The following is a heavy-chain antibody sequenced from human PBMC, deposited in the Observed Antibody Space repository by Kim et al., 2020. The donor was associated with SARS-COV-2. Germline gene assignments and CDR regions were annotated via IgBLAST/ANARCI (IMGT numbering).Heavy chain of an antibody. J-gene: IGHJ5*02. Sequence: GGSLRLSCAASGFTFRSYAMHWVRQAPGKGLEWVAVISYDGSNKYYADSVKGRFTISRDNSKNTLYLQMNSLRAEDTAVYYCAREGPGGAQQLVRWFDPWGQGTLVTVSS. CDR3: AREGPGGAQQLVRWFDP. V-gene: IGHV3-30-3*01. CDR2: ISYDGSNK. CDR1: GFTFRSYA. D-gene: IGHD6-13*01.